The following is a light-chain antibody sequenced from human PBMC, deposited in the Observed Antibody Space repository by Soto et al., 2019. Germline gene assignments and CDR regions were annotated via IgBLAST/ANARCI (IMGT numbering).Light chain of an antibody. J-gene: IGLJ1*01. CDR1: SSDVGGYNY. Sequence: QSVLTQPASVSGSARQSLTIICTGTSSDVGGYNYVSWYQQHPGKAPKLMIYDVSNRPSGVSNRFSGSKSGNTASLTISGLQAEDEADYYCSSYTSSSTLYVFGTGTKVTVL. V-gene: IGLV2-14*01. CDR3: SSYTSSSTLYV. CDR2: DVS.